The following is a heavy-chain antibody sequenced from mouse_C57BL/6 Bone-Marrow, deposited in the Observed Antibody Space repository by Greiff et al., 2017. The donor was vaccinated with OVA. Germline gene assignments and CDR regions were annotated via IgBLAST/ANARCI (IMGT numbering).Heavy chain of an antibody. J-gene: IGHJ4*01. CDR3: ARKGPLLPYYAMDY. CDR2: IWSGGST. Sequence: QVQLKESGPGLVQPSQSLSITCTVSGFSLTSYGVHWVRQSPGKGLEWLGVIWSGGSTDYNAAFISRLSISKDNSKSQVFFKMNSLQADDTAIYYCARKGPLLPYYAMDYWGQGTSVTVSS. D-gene: IGHD2-1*01. V-gene: IGHV2-2*01. CDR1: GFSLTSYG.